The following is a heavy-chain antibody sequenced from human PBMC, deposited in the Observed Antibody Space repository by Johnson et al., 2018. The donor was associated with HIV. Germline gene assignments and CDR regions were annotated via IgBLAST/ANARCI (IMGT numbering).Heavy chain of an antibody. J-gene: IGHJ3*02. Sequence: VQLVESGGGLVQPGGSLRLSCAASGFTVSSNYMSWVRQAPGKGLEWVSGISWNSGSIGYADSVKGRFTISRDNAKNSLYLQMNSLRAEDTALYYCAAIGGIGSSWSAAFDIWGQGTMVTVSS. CDR2: ISWNSGSI. CDR1: GFTVSSNY. D-gene: IGHD6-13*01. V-gene: IGHV3-9*01. CDR3: AAIGGIGSSWSAAFDI.